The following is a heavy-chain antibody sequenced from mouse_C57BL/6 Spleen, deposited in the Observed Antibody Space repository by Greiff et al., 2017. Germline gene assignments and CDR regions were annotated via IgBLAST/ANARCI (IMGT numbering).Heavy chain of an antibody. CDR1: GYTFTDYE. Sequence: QVQLQQSGAELVRPGASVTLSCKASGYTFTDYEMHWVKQTPVHGLEWIGAIDPETGGTAYNQKFKGKAILTADKSSSTAYMELRSLTSEDSSVYYCTRDYDYGWFAGWGKGTLVTVSA. V-gene: IGHV1-15*01. J-gene: IGHJ3*01. CDR2: IDPETGGT. CDR3: TRDYDYGWFAG. D-gene: IGHD2-4*01.